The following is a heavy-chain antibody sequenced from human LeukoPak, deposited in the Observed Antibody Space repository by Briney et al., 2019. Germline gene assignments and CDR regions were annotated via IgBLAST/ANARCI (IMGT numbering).Heavy chain of an antibody. V-gene: IGHV3-30-3*01. D-gene: IGHD2-15*01. CDR3: ARDGVYCSGGSCYPFADY. CDR2: ISYDGSNK. J-gene: IGHJ4*02. CDR1: GFTFSSYA. Sequence: GGSLRLSCAASGFTFSSYAMHWVRQAPGKGLEWVAVISYDGSNKYYADSVKGRFIISRDNSKNTLYLQMNSLRAEDTAVYYCARDGVYCSGGSCYPFADYWGQGTLVTVSS.